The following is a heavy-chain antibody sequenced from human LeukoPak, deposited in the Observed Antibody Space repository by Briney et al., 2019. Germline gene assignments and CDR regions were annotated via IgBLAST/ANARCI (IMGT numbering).Heavy chain of an antibody. J-gene: IGHJ4*02. CDR1: GFTFGDYT. D-gene: IGHD3-22*01. CDR2: ISSEKSYI. CDR3: ARDYYDSSASATFDH. V-gene: IGHV3-21*01. Sequence: GGSLRLSCEASGFTFGDYTMNWVRQAPGKGLEWVSSISSEKSYIKYADSVKGRFSISRDNTNNSLFLEMRSLRVDDTAVYFCARDYYDSSASATFDHWGQGKLVTVSS.